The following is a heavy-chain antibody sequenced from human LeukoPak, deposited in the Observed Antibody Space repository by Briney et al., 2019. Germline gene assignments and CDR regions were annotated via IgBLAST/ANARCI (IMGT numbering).Heavy chain of an antibody. CDR1: GYILTDYY. CDR3: ARNRISHHMDV. J-gene: IGHJ6*03. CDR2: IDTNTGNP. D-gene: IGHD2-15*01. V-gene: IGHV7-4-1*02. Sequence: ASVKVSCKASGYILTDYYMNWVRQAPGQGLECMGWIDTNTGNPTYAQGFTGRFVFSLDTSVSTAYLQISSLKAEDTAVYYCARNRISHHMDVWGKGTTVTVSS.